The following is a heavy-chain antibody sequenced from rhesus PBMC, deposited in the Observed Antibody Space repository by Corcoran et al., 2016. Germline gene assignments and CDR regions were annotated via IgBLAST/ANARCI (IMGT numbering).Heavy chain of an antibody. Sequence: QVQLQQWGEGLVKPSETLSLTCAVFGGSVSGYWWGWIRQPPGKGLEWIGHIRIGGTTNSSPSLKSRVTISIDTSKNQLSLKLSSVTAADTAVYYCARQEDRTRTLSAFDVWGPGVLVTVSS. D-gene: IGHD3-3*01. J-gene: IGHJ5-1*01. CDR1: GGSVSGYW. CDR2: IRIGGTT. CDR3: ARQEDRTRTLSAFDV. V-gene: IGHV4-165*01.